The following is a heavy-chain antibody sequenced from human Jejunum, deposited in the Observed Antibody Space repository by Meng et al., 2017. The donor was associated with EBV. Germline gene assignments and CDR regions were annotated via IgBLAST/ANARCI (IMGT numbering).Heavy chain of an antibody. Sequence: QVQLQESGPGLVQPSVTLSLTCAVSTDFISSYEWWSWVRQPPGKGLEWLGEINQVGSTYYNPSLKSRVTISIDTSKRQFSLRLNSMTAADTAVYYCARASSERLLDYWGQGILVTVSS. CDR3: ARASSERLLDY. CDR2: INQVGST. V-gene: IGHV4-4*02. CDR1: TDFISSYEW. J-gene: IGHJ4*02. D-gene: IGHD1-14*01.